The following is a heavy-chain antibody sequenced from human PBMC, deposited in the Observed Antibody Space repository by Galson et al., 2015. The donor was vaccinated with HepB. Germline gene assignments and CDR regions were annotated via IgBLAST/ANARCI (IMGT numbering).Heavy chain of an antibody. CDR3: ARTSTVDTSGWYDWYFDL. D-gene: IGHD6-19*01. Sequence: PALVKPTQTLTLTCTFSGFSLSTSGMCVSWIRQPPGKALEWLARIDWDDNKYYSTSLKTRLTISKDTSKNQVVLTMTNMDPVDTATYYCARTSTVDTSGWYDWYFDLWGRGTLVTVSS. CDR1: GFSLSTSGMC. CDR2: IDWDDNK. V-gene: IGHV2-70*11. J-gene: IGHJ2*01.